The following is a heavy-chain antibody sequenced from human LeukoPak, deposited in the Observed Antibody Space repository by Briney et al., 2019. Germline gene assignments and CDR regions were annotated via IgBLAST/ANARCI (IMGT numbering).Heavy chain of an antibody. CDR3: ARVLLAAAGT. V-gene: IGHV4-34*01. CDR1: GGSLSFYY. D-gene: IGHD6-13*01. CDR2: ISQNGDS. J-gene: IGHJ4*02. Sequence: SETLSLTCGVSGGSLSFYYWSWIRQSPGKGLEWIAEISQNGDSNYNMSLKSRVTISVDTSKNQFSLKLSSVTAADTAVYYCARVLLAAAGTWGQGTLVTVSS.